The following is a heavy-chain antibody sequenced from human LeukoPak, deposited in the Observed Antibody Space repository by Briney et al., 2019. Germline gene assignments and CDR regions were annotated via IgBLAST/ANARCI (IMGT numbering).Heavy chain of an antibody. D-gene: IGHD3-22*01. CDR3: ARGGRKWLLRIDAFDI. CDR1: GGSVSSGSYY. V-gene: IGHV4-61*01. J-gene: IGHJ3*02. CDR2: IYYSGST. Sequence: PSETLSLTCTVSGGSVSSGSYYWSWIRQPPGKGLEWIGYIYYSGSTNYNPSLKSRVTISVDTSKNQFSLKLSSVTAADTAVYYCARGGRKWLLRIDAFDIWGQGTMVTVSS.